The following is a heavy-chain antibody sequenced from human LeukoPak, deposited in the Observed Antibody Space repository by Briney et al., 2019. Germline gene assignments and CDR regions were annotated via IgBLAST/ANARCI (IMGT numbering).Heavy chain of an antibody. CDR2: ISGSGGST. J-gene: IGHJ4*02. D-gene: IGHD5-24*01. CDR1: GLTFSSHW. V-gene: IGHV3-23*01. Sequence: GGSLRLSCAASGLTFSSHWMHWVRQAPGKGLEWVSAISGSGGSTYYADSVKGRFTISRDNSKNTLYLQMNSLRAEDTAVYYCAKDIGDGYNVGWGQGTLVTVSS. CDR3: AKDIGDGYNVG.